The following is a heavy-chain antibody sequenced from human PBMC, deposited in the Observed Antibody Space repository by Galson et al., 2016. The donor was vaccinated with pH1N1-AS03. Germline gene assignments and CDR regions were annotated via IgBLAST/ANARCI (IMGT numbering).Heavy chain of an antibody. Sequence: SLRLSCAASGFTFTSYSMNWVRQAPGKGLEWISYIRSSGNTIYYANSVKGRFTISRDNFKDTLFLQMDSLRAEDTALYYCAKGEAGRPHGLYDPWGQGTLVTVSS. CDR3: AKGEAGRPHGLYDP. CDR2: IRSSGNTI. CDR1: GFTFTSYS. D-gene: IGHD6-6*01. V-gene: IGHV3-48*01. J-gene: IGHJ5*02.